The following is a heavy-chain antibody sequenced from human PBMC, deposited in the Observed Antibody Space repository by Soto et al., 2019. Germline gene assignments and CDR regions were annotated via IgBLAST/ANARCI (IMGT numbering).Heavy chain of an antibody. D-gene: IGHD1-1*01. J-gene: IGHJ6*02. CDR2: ITTTSSTM. V-gene: IGHV3-48*02. Sequence: QLGGSLRLSCTPSGFIFSDYSMNWVRQAPGKGLEWISYITTTSSTMYYADSVKGRFTISRDNAKNSLYLQMNSLRDEDTAVYYCARDSSGRQAGIWNGPARYGMDVWGPGTAVTVSS. CDR3: ARDSSGRQAGIWNGPARYGMDV. CDR1: GFIFSDYS.